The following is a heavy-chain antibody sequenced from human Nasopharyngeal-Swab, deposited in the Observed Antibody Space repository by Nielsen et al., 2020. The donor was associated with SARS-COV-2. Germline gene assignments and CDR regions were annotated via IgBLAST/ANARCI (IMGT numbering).Heavy chain of an antibody. V-gene: IGHV3-23*01. CDR2: ISGSDGSA. J-gene: IGHJ4*02. D-gene: IGHD1-14*01. CDR3: AHIRTGAYFDY. CDR1: GFTFSSYA. Sequence: GESLKISCAASGFTFSSYAMSWVRQAPGKGLEWVSTISGSDGSAYYADSVKGRFTISRDNSRHTLCLQMNSLRAEDTAVYYCAHIRTGAYFDYWGQGTLVTVSS.